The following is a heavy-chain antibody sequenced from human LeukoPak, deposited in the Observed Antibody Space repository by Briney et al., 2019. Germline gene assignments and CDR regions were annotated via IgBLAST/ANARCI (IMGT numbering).Heavy chain of an antibody. V-gene: IGHV3-23*01. CDR3: ARDRYDSSGYPEYYFDY. Sequence: GGSLRLSCAASAFTFSSYVMSWVRQAPGKGLEWVSTISGGGDSPYYADSVKGRFTISRDDSKNTLYLQMNSLRAEDTAVYYCARDRYDSSGYPEYYFDYWGQGTLVTVSS. CDR2: ISGGGDSP. CDR1: AFTFSSYV. J-gene: IGHJ4*02. D-gene: IGHD3-22*01.